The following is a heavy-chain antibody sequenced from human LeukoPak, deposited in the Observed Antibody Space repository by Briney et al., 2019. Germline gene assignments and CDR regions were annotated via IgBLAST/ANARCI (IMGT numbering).Heavy chain of an antibody. J-gene: IGHJ4*02. CDR1: GFTFSSYA. CDR3: ARDYDSSGYPPVGEY. V-gene: IGHV3-30*04. D-gene: IGHD3-22*01. CDR2: ISYDGSNK. Sequence: GGSLRLSCAASGFTFSSYAMHWVRQAPGKGLERVAVISYDGSNKYYADSVKGRFTISRDNSKNTLYLQMNSLRAEDTAVYYCARDYDSSGYPPVGEYWGQGTLVTVSS.